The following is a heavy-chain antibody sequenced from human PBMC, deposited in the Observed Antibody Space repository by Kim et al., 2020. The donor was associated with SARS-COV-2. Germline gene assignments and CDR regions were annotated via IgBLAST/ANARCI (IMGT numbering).Heavy chain of an antibody. V-gene: IGHV1-3*01. CDR2: MNAGNGNT. D-gene: IGHD3-22*01. CDR3: ARGGTPGTLTYYYDSLYSFDM. Sequence: ASVKVSCKASGYTFTSYAMHWVRQAPGQRLEWMGWMNAGNGNTKYSQKFQGRVTITRDTSASTAYMELRSLRSEDTAVYYCARGGTPGTLTYYYDSLYSFDMWGQETMVTVSS. J-gene: IGHJ3*02. CDR1: GYTFTSYA.